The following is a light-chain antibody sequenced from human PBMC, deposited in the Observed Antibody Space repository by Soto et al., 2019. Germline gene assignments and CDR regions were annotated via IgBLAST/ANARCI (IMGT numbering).Light chain of an antibody. CDR2: SAS. CDR1: QGISND. Sequence: IPLTQSQYSLSASTGARVALTCRARQGISNDLACYHRKPGKVPDLLISSASTLQAGAPSRFSGSGSGTDFTLTISRLEPEDFAVYYCQQYGSSPPITFGQGTRLEIK. CDR3: QQYGSSPPIT. V-gene: IGKV1-27*01. J-gene: IGKJ5*01.